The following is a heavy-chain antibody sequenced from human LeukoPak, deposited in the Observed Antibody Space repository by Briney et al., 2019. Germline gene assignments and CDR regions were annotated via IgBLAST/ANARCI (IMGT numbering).Heavy chain of an antibody. CDR1: GFTFSSYG. CDR3: AKLWDYCSGGSCYPYYYYGMDV. D-gene: IGHD2-15*01. Sequence: GGSLRLSCAASGFTFSSYGMPWVRQAPGKGLEWVAVISYDGSNKYYADSVKGRFTISRDNSKNTLYLQMNSLRAEDTAVYYCAKLWDYCSGGSCYPYYYYGMDVWGQGTTVTVSS. CDR2: ISYDGSNK. V-gene: IGHV3-30*18. J-gene: IGHJ6*02.